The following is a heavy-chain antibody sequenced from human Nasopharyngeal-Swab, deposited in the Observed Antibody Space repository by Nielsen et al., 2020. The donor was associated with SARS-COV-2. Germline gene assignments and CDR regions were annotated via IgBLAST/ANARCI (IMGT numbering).Heavy chain of an antibody. J-gene: IGHJ6*03. D-gene: IGHD3-10*01. CDR2: INTNTGNP. Sequence: WVRQAPGQGLEWMGWINTNTGNPTYAQGFTGRFVFSLDTSVSTAYLQISSRKAEDTAVYYCGKGGGAYYYYYYMDVWGKGTTVTVSS. V-gene: IGHV7-4-1*02. CDR3: GKGGGAYYYYYYMDV.